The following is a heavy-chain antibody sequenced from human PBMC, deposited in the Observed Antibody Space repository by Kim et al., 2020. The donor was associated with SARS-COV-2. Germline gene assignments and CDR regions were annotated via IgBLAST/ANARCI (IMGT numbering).Heavy chain of an antibody. CDR1: GGSITNYY. CDR3: ASEDSGYAAGGDY. Sequence: SETLSLTCTVSGGSITNYYWSWIRQPPGKGLEWIGYIYYTGSTSYNPSPKSRVTISVDTSKKHFSLKLNSVTTADTAVYYCASEDSGYAAGGDYWGQGTLVIVSS. CDR2: IYYTGST. V-gene: IGHV4-59*01. J-gene: IGHJ4*02. D-gene: IGHD5-12*01.